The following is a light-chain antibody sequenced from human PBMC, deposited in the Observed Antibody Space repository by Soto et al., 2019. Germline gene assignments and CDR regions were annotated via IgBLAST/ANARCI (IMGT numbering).Light chain of an antibody. CDR2: AAS. CDR3: QQYYSYPIT. V-gene: IGKV1-8*01. J-gene: IGKJ4*01. Sequence: AIRMTQSPSSFSASTGDRVTITCRASQGINSYLAWYQQKPGKAPKLLIYAASTLQSGVPSRFSGSGSGTDFTLTISCPQSEDFATYYCQQYYSYPITFGGGTKVEIK. CDR1: QGINSY.